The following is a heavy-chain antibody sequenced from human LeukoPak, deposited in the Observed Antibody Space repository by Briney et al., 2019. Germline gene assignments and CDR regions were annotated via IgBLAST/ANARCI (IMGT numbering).Heavy chain of an antibody. Sequence: LETLSLTCTVSGGSISSYYWSWIRQPAGKGLEWIGRIYTSGSTNYNPSLKSRVTMSVDTSKNQFSLKLSSVTAADTAVYYCAITPGYYDSSGYYLDDAFDIWGQGTMVTVSS. CDR3: AITPGYYDSSGYYLDDAFDI. V-gene: IGHV4-4*07. J-gene: IGHJ3*02. CDR1: GGSISSYY. D-gene: IGHD3-22*01. CDR2: IYTSGST.